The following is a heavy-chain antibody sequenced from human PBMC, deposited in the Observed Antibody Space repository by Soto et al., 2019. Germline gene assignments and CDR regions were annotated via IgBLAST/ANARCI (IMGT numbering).Heavy chain of an antibody. J-gene: IGHJ3*02. CDR1: GGTFSSYA. CDR2: IIPIFGTA. D-gene: IGHD2-15*01. V-gene: IGHV1-69*01. CDR3: ARHCSGGSCYSNSAFDI. Sequence: QVQLVQSGAEVKKPGSSVKVSCKASGGTFSSYAISWVRQAPGQGLAWMGGIIPIFGTANYAQKFQGRVTITADESTSTAYMELSSLRSEDTAVYYCARHCSGGSCYSNSAFDIWGQGTMVTVSS.